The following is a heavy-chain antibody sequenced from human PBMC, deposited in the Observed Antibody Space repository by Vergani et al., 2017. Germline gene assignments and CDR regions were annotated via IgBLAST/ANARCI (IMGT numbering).Heavy chain of an antibody. Sequence: QVQLVQSGAEVKKPGSSVKVSCKASGGTFSSYTISWVRQAPGQGLEWMGRIIPILGIANYAEKFQGRVTITADKSTSTAYMELSSLRSEDTAVYYWARENIVVVPAAIPLDYWGQGTLVTVSS. CDR2: IIPILGIA. CDR1: GGTFSSYT. J-gene: IGHJ4*02. D-gene: IGHD2-2*02. V-gene: IGHV1-69*08. CDR3: ARENIVVVPAAIPLDY.